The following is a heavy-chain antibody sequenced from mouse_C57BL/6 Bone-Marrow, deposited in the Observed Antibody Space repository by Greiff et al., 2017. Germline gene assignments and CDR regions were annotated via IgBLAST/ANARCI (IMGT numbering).Heavy chain of an antibody. CDR3: ARGGGNSRSYYLDY. Sequence: QVQLQQSGAELVKPGASVKISCKASGYAFSSYWMNWVKQRPGKGLEWIGQIYPGDGATNYNGKFKGKATLTADKSSSTAYMQLSSLTSEDSAVYFCARGGGNSRSYYLDYWGQGTTLTVSS. CDR2: IYPGDGAT. J-gene: IGHJ2*01. D-gene: IGHD2-1*01. V-gene: IGHV1-80*01. CDR1: GYAFSSYW.